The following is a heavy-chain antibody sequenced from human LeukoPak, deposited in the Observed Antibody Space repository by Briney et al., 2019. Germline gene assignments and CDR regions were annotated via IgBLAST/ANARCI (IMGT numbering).Heavy chain of an antibody. J-gene: IGHJ4*02. CDR3: ARDMGVVTAIY. V-gene: IGHV1-46*01. CDR1: GYTLTSYY. CDR2: INPSGGST. D-gene: IGHD2-21*02. Sequence: ASVKVSCKASGYTLTSYYMHWVRQAPGQGLEWMGIINPSGGSTSYAQKFQGRVTMTRDMSTSTVYMELSSLRSEDTAVYYCARDMGVVTAIYWGQGTLVTVSS.